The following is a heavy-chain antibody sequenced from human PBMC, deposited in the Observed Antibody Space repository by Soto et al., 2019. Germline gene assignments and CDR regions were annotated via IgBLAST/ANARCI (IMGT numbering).Heavy chain of an antibody. D-gene: IGHD4-4*01. J-gene: IGHJ4*02. Sequence: ASVKVSCKASGGTFSSYAISWVRQAPGQGLEWMGGIIPIFGTANYAQKFQGRVTITADESTSTAYMELSSLRSEDTAVYYCASPLYSNYLGGYFDYWGQGTLVTVSS. CDR1: GGTFSSYA. CDR3: ASPLYSNYLGGYFDY. CDR2: IIPIFGTA. V-gene: IGHV1-69*13.